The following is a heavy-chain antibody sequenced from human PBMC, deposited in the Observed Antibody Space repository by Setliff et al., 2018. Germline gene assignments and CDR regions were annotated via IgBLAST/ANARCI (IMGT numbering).Heavy chain of an antibody. J-gene: IGHJ6*02. Sequence: PSETLSLTCTVSNGSISISDFYWGWIRQSPGKGLEWIGEISHSRSISYNPSLKSRLTISVDTSKNQFSLRLNSVTAADTAVYYCARGFSYSESSNYSPDGLDIWGQGTTVTVSS. D-gene: IGHD3-3*01. CDR3: ARGFSYSESSNYSPDGLDI. V-gene: IGHV4-39*07. CDR2: ISHSRSI. CDR1: NGSISISDFY.